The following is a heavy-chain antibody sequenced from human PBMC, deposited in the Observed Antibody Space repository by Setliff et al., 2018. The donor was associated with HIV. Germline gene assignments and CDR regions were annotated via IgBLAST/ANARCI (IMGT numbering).Heavy chain of an antibody. CDR3: ATANRMVVVGVSTPGWTL. V-gene: IGHV3-23*01. CDR2: ISDRGGSI. D-gene: IGHD2-21*01. J-gene: IGHJ4*02. CDR1: GISFSSYA. Sequence: GGSLRLSCEASGISFSSYAMTWVRQAPGKGLQWVSGISDRGGSIYYAESVRGRSTISRDNSKNTLYLQMSSLRVDDTAVYYCATANRMVVVGVSTPGWTLWGQGALVTVSS.